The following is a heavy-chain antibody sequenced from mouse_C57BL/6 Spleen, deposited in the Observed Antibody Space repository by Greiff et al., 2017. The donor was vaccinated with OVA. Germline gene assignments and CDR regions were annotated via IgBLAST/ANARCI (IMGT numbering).Heavy chain of an antibody. CDR1: GYTFTDYE. J-gene: IGHJ1*03. CDR3: TRVFDV. Sequence: VQLQQSGAELVRPGASVTLSCKASGYTFTDYEMHWVKQTPVHALEWIGAIDPETGGTAYNQKFKGKAILTADKSSSTAYMELRSLTSEDSAVYYCTRVFDVWGTGTTVTVSS. CDR2: IDPETGGT. V-gene: IGHV1-15*01.